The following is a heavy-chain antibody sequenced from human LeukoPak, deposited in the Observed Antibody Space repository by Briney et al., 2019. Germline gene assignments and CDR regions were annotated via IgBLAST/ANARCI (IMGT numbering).Heavy chain of an antibody. Sequence: GGSLRLSCAASGFTYSSYVMTWVRQAPGKGLEWVSGISGSGSRTDYADSVKGRFTISRDNAKNTLYLQMNSLRAEDTAAYYCAKGSREWELLDAFDIWGQGTMVTVSS. CDR1: GFTYSSYV. CDR2: ISGSGSRT. V-gene: IGHV3-23*01. CDR3: AKGSREWELLDAFDI. D-gene: IGHD1-26*01. J-gene: IGHJ3*02.